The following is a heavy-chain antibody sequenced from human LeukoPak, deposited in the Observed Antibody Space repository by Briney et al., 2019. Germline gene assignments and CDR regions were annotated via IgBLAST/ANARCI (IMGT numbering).Heavy chain of an antibody. CDR2: IYSGGST. J-gene: IGHJ2*01. D-gene: IGHD2-21*02. CDR1: GFTVSSNY. CDR3: ARDHGCGGDCKSHYWYFDL. V-gene: IGHV3-53*01. Sequence: PGGSLRLSCAASGFTVSSNYMSWVRQAPGKGLEWVSVIYSGGSTYYADSVKGRFTISRDNSKNTLYLQMNSLRAEDTAVYYCARDHGCGGDCKSHYWYFDLWGRGTLVTVSS.